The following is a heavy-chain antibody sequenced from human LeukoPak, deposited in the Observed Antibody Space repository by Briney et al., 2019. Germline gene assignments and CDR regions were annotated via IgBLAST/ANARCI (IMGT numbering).Heavy chain of an antibody. CDR1: GFTFSSYG. CDR2: IRYDGSNK. J-gene: IGHJ4*02. D-gene: IGHD6-19*01. Sequence: PGGSLRLSCAASGFTFSSYGMHWVRQAPGKGLEWVAFIRYDGSNKYYADSVKGRFTISRDNSKNTLYLQMNSLRAEDTAVYYCAKEGVRWLVQFRGDYWGQGTLVTVSS. CDR3: AKEGVRWLVQFRGDY. V-gene: IGHV3-30*02.